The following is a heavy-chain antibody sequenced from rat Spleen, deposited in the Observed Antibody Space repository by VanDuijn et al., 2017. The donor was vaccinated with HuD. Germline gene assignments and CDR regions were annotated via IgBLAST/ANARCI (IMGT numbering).Heavy chain of an antibody. D-gene: IGHD2-5*01. CDR2: INAGGGST. J-gene: IGHJ1*01. V-gene: IGHV5-25*01. CDR3: VRQGYLRDWYFDF. CDR1: GFTFSDFD. Sequence: EVQLVESGGGLVQPGRSLKLSCAASGFTFSDFDMAWVRQAPTKGLEWVAYINAGGGSTYYRDSVKGRFTISRDNGKSILYLEMDSLRSEDMATYYCVRQGYLRDWYFDFWGPGTMVTVSS.